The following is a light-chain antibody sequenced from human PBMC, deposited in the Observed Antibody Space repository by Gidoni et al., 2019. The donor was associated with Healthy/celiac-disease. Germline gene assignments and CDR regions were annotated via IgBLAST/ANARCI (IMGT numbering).Light chain of an antibody. CDR3: QQYNSYPS. CDR1: QSISSW. CDR2: KAS. V-gene: IGKV1-5*03. J-gene: IGKJ2*01. Sequence: DIQMTQSPSILSASVGDRVTITCRDSQSISSWLAWYQQKPGKAPKLLIYKASSLESGVPSRFSGSGSGTEFTLTISSLQPDDFATYYCQQYNSYPSFGQGTKLETK.